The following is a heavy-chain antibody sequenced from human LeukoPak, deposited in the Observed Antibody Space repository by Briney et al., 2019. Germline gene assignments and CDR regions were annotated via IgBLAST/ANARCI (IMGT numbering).Heavy chain of an antibody. D-gene: IGHD2-15*01. CDR3: AMGWAFDI. CDR2: IYYSGNT. CDR1: GGSIASSPNY. J-gene: IGHJ3*02. V-gene: IGHV4-39*07. Sequence: SETLSLTSTVSGGSIASSPNYWVWIRQPPGKGLEWIGNIYYSGNTYYNPSLKSRATISVDTSKNQFSLNLASVTAADTAVYYCAMGWAFDIWGQGTMVTVSS.